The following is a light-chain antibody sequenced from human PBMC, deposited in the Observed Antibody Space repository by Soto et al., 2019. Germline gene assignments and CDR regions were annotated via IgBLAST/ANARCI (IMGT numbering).Light chain of an antibody. V-gene: IGKV2-28*01. J-gene: IGKJ5*01. CDR3: MQALQSLT. CDR1: QSLLYNNTYNY. CDR2: FGS. Sequence: EIVTTQCPLTLPVTPGEPASISCRSSQSLLYNNTYNYLDWYVQKPGQSPQLLIYFGSNRAPGVPDRFSGSGSGTDFTLKINRVEAEDVGTYYCMQALQSLTFGQGTRLEIK.